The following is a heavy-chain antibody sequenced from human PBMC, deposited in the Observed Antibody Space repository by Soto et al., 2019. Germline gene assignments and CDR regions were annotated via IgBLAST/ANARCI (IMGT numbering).Heavy chain of an antibody. V-gene: IGHV1-24*01. Sequence: VMVSCKVSGYTLTELSMHWVLQAPGKGLEWMGGFDPEDGETIYAQKFQGRVTMTEDTSTDTAYMELSSLRSEDTAVYYCATVDCSGGSCYFDYWGQGTLVTVSS. CDR2: FDPEDGET. CDR3: ATVDCSGGSCYFDY. D-gene: IGHD2-15*01. CDR1: GYTLTELS. J-gene: IGHJ4*02.